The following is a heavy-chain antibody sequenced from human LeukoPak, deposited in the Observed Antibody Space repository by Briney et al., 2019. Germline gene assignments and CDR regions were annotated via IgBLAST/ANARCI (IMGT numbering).Heavy chain of an antibody. CDR3: ASGQGWLTDH. CDR1: GGSISNHY. J-gene: IGHJ5*02. D-gene: IGHD5-12*01. V-gene: IGHV4-59*11. Sequence: PSETLSLTCTVSGGSISNHYCNWIRQSPGKELGWIGYVHYSRGTNYNPSLKSRVTISLDTSKNQFFLQLSSVTAADTAVYHCASGQGWLTDHWGRGTLVAVSS. CDR2: VHYSRGT.